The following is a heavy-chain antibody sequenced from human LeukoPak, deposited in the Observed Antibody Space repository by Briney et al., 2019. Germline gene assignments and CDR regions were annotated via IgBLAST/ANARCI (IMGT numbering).Heavy chain of an antibody. CDR1: GGPFSGYY. Sequence: SSETLSLTCAVYGGPFSGYYWSWIRQPPGKGLEWIGEINHSGSTNYNPSLKSRVTISVDTSKNQFSLKLSSVTAADTAVYYCVREKIAAAGPRGYFDYWGQGTLVTVSS. V-gene: IGHV4-34*01. CDR3: VREKIAAAGPRGYFDY. CDR2: INHSGST. J-gene: IGHJ4*02. D-gene: IGHD6-13*01.